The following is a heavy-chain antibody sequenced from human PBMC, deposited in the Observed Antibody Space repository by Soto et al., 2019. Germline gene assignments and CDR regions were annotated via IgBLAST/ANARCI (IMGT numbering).Heavy chain of an antibody. D-gene: IGHD3-9*01. J-gene: IGHJ4*02. Sequence: GGSLRLSCAASDFIFSNYGMHWVRQAPGKGLEWVAVISYDGSNEYYSDSVKGRFTISRDNSKNTLFLQMTSLRAEDTAVYYCAKATYHAILTGYRDLDHWGQGTLGTV. CDR1: DFIFSNYG. CDR2: ISYDGSNE. CDR3: AKATYHAILTGYRDLDH. V-gene: IGHV3-30*18.